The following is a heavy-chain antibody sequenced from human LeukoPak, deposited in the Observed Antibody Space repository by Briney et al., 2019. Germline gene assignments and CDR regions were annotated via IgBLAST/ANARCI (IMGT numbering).Heavy chain of an antibody. V-gene: IGHV1-2*02. Sequence: ASVKVSRKASGYTFTSYGISWVRQAPGQGLAWMGWINPYSGGTHYALIFQGRVTMTRDTSISTAYMELSRLRSDDTAVYYCARRIAGRLVNDAFDIWGQGTMVTVSS. CDR3: ARRIAGRLVNDAFDI. CDR1: GYTFTSYG. CDR2: INPYSGGT. J-gene: IGHJ3*02. D-gene: IGHD6-6*01.